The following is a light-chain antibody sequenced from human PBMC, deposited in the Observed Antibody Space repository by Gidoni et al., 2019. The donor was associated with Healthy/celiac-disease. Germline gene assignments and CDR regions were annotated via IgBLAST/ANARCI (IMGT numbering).Light chain of an antibody. CDR2: GAS. V-gene: IGKV3-15*01. CDR1: QSVSSN. Sequence: EIVMTHSPATLSVAPGERATLACRASQSVSSNLAWYQQKPGQATRLLIYGASTRATGIPARFSGSGSGTEFTLTISSLQSEDFAVYYCQQYNNWPPITFGQGTRLEIK. J-gene: IGKJ5*01. CDR3: QQYNNWPPIT.